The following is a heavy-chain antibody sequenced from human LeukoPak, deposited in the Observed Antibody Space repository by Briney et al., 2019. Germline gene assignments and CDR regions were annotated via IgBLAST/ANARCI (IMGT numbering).Heavy chain of an antibody. V-gene: IGHV3-48*03. CDR3: ASYYDYVWGSYRDDY. CDR1: GFTFSSYE. J-gene: IGHJ4*02. CDR2: ISSSGSTI. Sequence: GGSLRLSCAASGFTFSSYEMNWVRQAPGEGLEWVSYISSSGSTIYYADSVKGRFTISRDNAKNSLYLQMNSLRAEDTAVYYCASYYDYVWGSYRDDYWGQGTLVTVSS. D-gene: IGHD3-16*02.